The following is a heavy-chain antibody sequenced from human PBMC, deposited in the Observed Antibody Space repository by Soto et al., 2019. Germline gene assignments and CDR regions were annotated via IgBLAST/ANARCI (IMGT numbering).Heavy chain of an antibody. Sequence: PGGSLRLSCAASGFTFSSYGMHWVRQAPGKGLEWVAVIWYDGSNKYYADSVKGRFTISRDNSKNTLYLQMNSLRAEDTAVYYCARDLISTRFDYWGQGTLVTVP. CDR2: IWYDGSNK. V-gene: IGHV3-33*01. CDR1: GFTFSSYG. J-gene: IGHJ4*02. CDR3: ARDLISTRFDY. D-gene: IGHD2-2*01.